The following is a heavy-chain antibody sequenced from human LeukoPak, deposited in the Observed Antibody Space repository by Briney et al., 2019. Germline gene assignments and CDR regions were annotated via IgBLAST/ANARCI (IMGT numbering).Heavy chain of an antibody. CDR2: IRYDGSNK. J-gene: IGHJ4*02. D-gene: IGHD3-10*01. CDR1: GFTFSSYG. V-gene: IGHV3-30*02. CDR3: AKDQYYYGSGSDC. Sequence: GGSLRLSCAASGFTFSSYGMHWVRQAPGKGLEWVAFIRYDGSNKYYADSVKGRFTISRDNSKNTLYLQMNSLRAEDTAVYYCAKDQYYYGSGSDCWGQGTLVTVSS.